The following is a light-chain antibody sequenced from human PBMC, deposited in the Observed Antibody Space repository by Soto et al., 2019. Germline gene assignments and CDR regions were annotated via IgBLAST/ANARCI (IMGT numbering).Light chain of an antibody. CDR3: SSYTSSSTLGV. J-gene: IGLJ2*01. CDR1: SSDVGGYNY. CDR2: DVS. V-gene: IGLV2-14*01. Sequence: QSVLTQPASVSGSPGQSITISCTGTSSDVGGYNYVSWYQQHPGKAPKLMIYDVSNRPSGVSNRFSGSKSGKTASLNISGLQAEDEADYYCSSYTSSSTLGVSGGGTKVTVL.